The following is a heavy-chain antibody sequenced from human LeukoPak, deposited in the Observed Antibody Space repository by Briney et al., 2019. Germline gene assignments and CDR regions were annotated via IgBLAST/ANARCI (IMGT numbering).Heavy chain of an antibody. D-gene: IGHD6-13*01. V-gene: IGHV3-21*06. J-gene: IGHJ4*02. CDR3: ARGKQLGVFDY. CDR1: GFTFSKHS. Sequence: GGSLRLSCAASGFTFSKHSMSWVRQAPGKGLEWVSLISSTGSDIYYADSVKGLFTISRDNAKNLLFLQVNSLRVEDTAVYYCARGKQLGVFDYWGQGTLVTVSS. CDR2: ISSTGSDI.